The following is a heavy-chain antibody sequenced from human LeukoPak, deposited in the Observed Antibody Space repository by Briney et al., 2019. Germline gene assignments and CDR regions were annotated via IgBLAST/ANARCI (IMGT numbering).Heavy chain of an antibody. CDR3: ARNSVVVPAAIYYFDY. J-gene: IGHJ4*02. D-gene: IGHD2-2*01. Sequence: EASVKVSCKASGYTFTSYYMHWVRQAPGQGLEWMGIINPSGGSTSYAQKFQGRVTMTRDTSTSTVYMELSSLRSEDTAVYYCARNSVVVPAAIYYFDYWGQGTLVTVSS. V-gene: IGHV1-46*01. CDR1: GYTFTSYY. CDR2: INPSGGST.